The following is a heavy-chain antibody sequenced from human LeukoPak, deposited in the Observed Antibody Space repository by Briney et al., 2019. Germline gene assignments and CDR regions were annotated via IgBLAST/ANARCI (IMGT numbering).Heavy chain of an antibody. V-gene: IGHV3-7*03. CDR2: IKQNGSEK. D-gene: IGHD6-19*01. Sequence: GGSLRLSCAASGFTFSSYWMSWVRQAPGKGLEWVANIKQNGSEKYYVDSVKGRFTISRDNAENSLYLQMNSLRAEDTAVYYCARRGYSSGWYDMYYFDYWGQGTLVTVSS. CDR3: ARRGYSSGWYDMYYFDY. CDR1: GFTFSSYW. J-gene: IGHJ4*02.